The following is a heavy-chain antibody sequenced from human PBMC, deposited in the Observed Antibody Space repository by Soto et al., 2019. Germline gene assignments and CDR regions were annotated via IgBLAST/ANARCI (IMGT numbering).Heavy chain of an antibody. Sequence: SVKVSFKASGGTFSSYAISWLRQAPGQGLEWMGGIIPIFGTANYAQKFQGRVTITADESTSTAYMELSSLRSEDTAVYYCARESDYSNYYFDYWGQGTLVTVSS. V-gene: IGHV1-69*13. CDR2: IIPIFGTA. CDR3: ARESDYSNYYFDY. D-gene: IGHD5-12*01. CDR1: GGTFSSYA. J-gene: IGHJ4*02.